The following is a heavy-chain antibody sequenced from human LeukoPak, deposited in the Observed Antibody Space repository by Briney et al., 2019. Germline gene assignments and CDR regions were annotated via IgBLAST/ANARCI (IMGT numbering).Heavy chain of an antibody. CDR1: GFTFSSYS. D-gene: IGHD2-2*01. J-gene: IGHJ2*01. V-gene: IGHV3-48*01. CDR3: ARSGGYCAGTTCHVKYFDL. Sequence: PGGSLRLSCAASGFTFSSYSMNWVRQAPGKGLEWVSYISSSSSTIYYADSVKGRFTISRDNAKNSLYLQMNSLRAEDTAVYYCARSGGYCAGTTCHVKYFDLWGRGTLVTVSS. CDR2: ISSSSSTI.